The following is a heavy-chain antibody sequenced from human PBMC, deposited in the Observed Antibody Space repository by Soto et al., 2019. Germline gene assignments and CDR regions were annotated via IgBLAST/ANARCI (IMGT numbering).Heavy chain of an antibody. Sequence: EVQLLESGGGLVQPGGSLRLSCAASGFAFSSYAMSWVRQAPGKGLEWVSAISGSGGSTYYADSVKGRFTSSRDNSKNTLYLQMNSLRAEDTAVYYCAKKGYCSGGSCYAVDYWGQGTLVTVSS. J-gene: IGHJ4*02. CDR1: GFAFSSYA. CDR3: AKKGYCSGGSCYAVDY. CDR2: ISGSGGST. V-gene: IGHV3-23*01. D-gene: IGHD2-15*01.